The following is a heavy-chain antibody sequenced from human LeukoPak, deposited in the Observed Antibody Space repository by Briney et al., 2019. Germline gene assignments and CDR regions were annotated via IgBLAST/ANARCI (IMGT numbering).Heavy chain of an antibody. V-gene: IGHV3-53*01. Sequence: GGSLRLSCAASGFTFSNYAMSWVRQAPGKGLEWVSVIYSGGGTYYADSVKGRFTISRDNSKNTVYLQMNSLRAEDTAVYYCARGSRDGSGSYYRHFDYWGQGTLVTASS. CDR1: GFTFSNYA. CDR3: ARGSRDGSGSYYRHFDY. CDR2: IYSGGGT. D-gene: IGHD3-10*01. J-gene: IGHJ4*02.